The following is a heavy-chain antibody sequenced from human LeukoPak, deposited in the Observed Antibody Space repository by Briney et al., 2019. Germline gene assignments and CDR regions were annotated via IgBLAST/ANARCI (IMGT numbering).Heavy chain of an antibody. J-gene: IGHJ4*02. Sequence: PRGSLRLSCAASGFTFSSYGMHWVRQAPGKGLEWVAFIRYVVSNKYYADSVKGRFTISRDNSKNTLYLQMNSLRAEDTAVYYCAKDRIAAAGHWGQGTLVSLSS. CDR2: IRYVVSNK. CDR3: AKDRIAAAGH. CDR1: GFTFSSYG. D-gene: IGHD6-13*01. V-gene: IGHV3-30*02.